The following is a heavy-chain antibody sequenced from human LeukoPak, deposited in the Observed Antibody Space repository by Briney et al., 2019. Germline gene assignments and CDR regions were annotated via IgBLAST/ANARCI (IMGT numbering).Heavy chain of an antibody. J-gene: IGHJ5*02. D-gene: IGHD3-10*01. CDR2: IYYSGST. CDR1: GGSITSYY. CDR3: ARGGVNYKVAGP. Sequence: SETLSLTCTVSGGSITSYYWTWIRQPPGKGLEWIGYIYYSGSTGYNPSLKSRVTISVDTSKNQFSLKLSSVTAADTAVYYCARGGVNYKVAGPWGQGALVTVSS. V-gene: IGHV4-59*01.